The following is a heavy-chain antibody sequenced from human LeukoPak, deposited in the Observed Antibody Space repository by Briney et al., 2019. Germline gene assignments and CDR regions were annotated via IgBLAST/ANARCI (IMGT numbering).Heavy chain of an antibody. D-gene: IGHD3-22*01. J-gene: IGHJ4*02. CDR3: AKDPRITMIVVVITAYFDY. CDR1: GFTVSSNY. CDR2: ISGSGGST. Sequence: GGSLRLSCAASGFTVSSNYMSWVRQAPGKGLEWVSAISGSGGSTYYADSVKGRFTISRDNSKNTLYLQMNSLRAEDTAVYYCAKDPRITMIVVVITAYFDYWGQGTLVTVSS. V-gene: IGHV3-23*01.